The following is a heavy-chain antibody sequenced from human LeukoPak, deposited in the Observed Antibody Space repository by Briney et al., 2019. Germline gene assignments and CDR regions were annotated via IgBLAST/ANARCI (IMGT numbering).Heavy chain of an antibody. CDR2: ISYDGSNK. V-gene: IGHV3-30-3*01. Sequence: GGSLRLSCAASGFTFSSYAMHWVRQAPGKGLEWVAVISYDGSNKFYADSVKGRFTISRDNSKSTLYLQMNSLRAEDTAVYYCARVGSEMATITWFEYWGQGTLVTVSS. D-gene: IGHD5-24*01. CDR3: ARVGSEMATITWFEY. J-gene: IGHJ4*02. CDR1: GFTFSSYA.